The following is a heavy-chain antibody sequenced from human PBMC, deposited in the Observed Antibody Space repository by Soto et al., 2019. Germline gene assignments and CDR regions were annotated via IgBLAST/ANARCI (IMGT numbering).Heavy chain of an antibody. V-gene: IGHV4-59*11. J-gene: IGHJ4*02. Sequence: SETLSLTCTISGGSISSHYWTWIRQPPGKGLEWIGYIFYNGRTNYNPSLESRVTISVDTSKNQLSLKLGSVTAADTAVYYCARGGDNSPWYYSLWGQGTLVTV. CDR2: IFYNGRT. D-gene: IGHD3-10*01. CDR1: GGSISSHY. CDR3: ARGGDNSPWYYSL.